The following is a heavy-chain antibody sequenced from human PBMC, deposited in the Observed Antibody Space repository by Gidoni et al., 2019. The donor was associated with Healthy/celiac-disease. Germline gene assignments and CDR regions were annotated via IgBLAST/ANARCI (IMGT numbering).Heavy chain of an antibody. J-gene: IGHJ4*02. CDR1: GFSFSSYA. D-gene: IGHD6-19*01. CDR2: ISGSGGST. V-gene: IGHV3-23*01. Sequence: EVQLLVSGGGLVQPGGSLRTSCASSGFSFSSYAMSWVRQAPGKGLEWVSAISGSGGSTYYADSVKGRFTISRDNSKNTLYLQMNSLRAEDTAVYYCAKDRRVAARDDYWGQGTLVTVSS. CDR3: AKDRRVAARDDY.